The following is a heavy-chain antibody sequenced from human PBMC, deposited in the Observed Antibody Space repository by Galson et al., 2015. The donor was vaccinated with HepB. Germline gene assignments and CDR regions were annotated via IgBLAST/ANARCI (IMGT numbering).Heavy chain of an antibody. CDR1: GGTFSSYA. J-gene: IGHJ3*02. D-gene: IGHD6-13*01. Sequence: SVKVSCKASGGTFSSYAISWVRQAPGQGLEWMGGIIPIFGTANYAQKFQGRVTITADKSTSTAYMELSSLRSGDTAVYYCARGDLPSVAAAGAFDIWGQGTMVTVSS. V-gene: IGHV1-69*06. CDR3: ARGDLPSVAAAGAFDI. CDR2: IIPIFGTA.